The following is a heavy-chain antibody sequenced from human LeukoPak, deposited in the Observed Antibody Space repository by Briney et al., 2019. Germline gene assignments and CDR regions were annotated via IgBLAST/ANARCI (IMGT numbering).Heavy chain of an antibody. D-gene: IGHD1-14*01. CDR1: GFTFSSSW. Sequence: GGSLRLSCAASGFTFSSSWMSWVRQAPGKGLEWVANIKSDGSETNYVDSVKGRFTVSKDNAKNSLYLQINSLRAEDTAVYYCARGYGGNHKWGQGTLVTVSS. J-gene: IGHJ4*02. CDR3: ARGYGGNHK. V-gene: IGHV3-7*01. CDR2: IKSDGSET.